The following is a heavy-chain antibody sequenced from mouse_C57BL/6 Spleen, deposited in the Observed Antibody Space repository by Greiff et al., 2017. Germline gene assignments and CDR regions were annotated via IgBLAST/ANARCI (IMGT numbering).Heavy chain of an antibody. CDR2: ISGGGGNT. CDR3: ARRNYNGSSYWYFDV. Sequence: EVKLMESGGGLVKPGGSLKLSCAASGFTFSSYTMSWVRQTPEKRLEWVATISGGGGNTYYPDSVKGRFTISRDNAKNTLYLQMSSLRSEDTALYYCARRNYNGSSYWYFDVWGTGTTVTVSS. J-gene: IGHJ1*03. V-gene: IGHV5-9*01. CDR1: GFTFSSYT. D-gene: IGHD1-1*01.